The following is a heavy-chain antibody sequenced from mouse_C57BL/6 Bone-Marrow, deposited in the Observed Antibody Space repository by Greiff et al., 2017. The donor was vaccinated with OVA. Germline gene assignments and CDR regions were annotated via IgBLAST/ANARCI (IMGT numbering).Heavy chain of an antibody. CDR3: ARSTVVLSYWYFDV. CDR1: GFTFSSYG. Sequence: DVMLVESGGDLVKPGGSLKLSCAASGFTFSSYGMSWVRQTPDKRLEWVATISSGGSYTYYPDSVKGRFTISRDNAKNTLYLQMSSLKSEDTAMYYCARSTVVLSYWYFDVWGTGTTVTVSS. J-gene: IGHJ1*03. V-gene: IGHV5-6*02. D-gene: IGHD1-1*01. CDR2: ISSGGSYT.